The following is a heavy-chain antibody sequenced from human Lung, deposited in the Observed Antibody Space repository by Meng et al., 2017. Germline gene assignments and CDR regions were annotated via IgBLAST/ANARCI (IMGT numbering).Heavy chain of an antibody. Sequence: EVQRVECGGGLVQPGGSLRLSCAASGFTFSTHWMHWVRQAPGKGLEWVSRITGDGSSTIYADSVQGRFTMSRDNAKNTLSLQMNSLRAEDTAVYYCARGGVTTDDWGQGTLVTVSS. J-gene: IGHJ4*02. CDR2: ITGDGSST. V-gene: IGHV3-74*01. D-gene: IGHD4-17*01. CDR3: ARGGVTTDD. CDR1: GFTFSTHW.